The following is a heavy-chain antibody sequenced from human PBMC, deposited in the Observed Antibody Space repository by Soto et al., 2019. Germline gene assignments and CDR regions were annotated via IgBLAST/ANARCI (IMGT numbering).Heavy chain of an antibody. Sequence: QVQLVQSGAEVKKPGSSVKVSCKASGDTFSSYAISWVRQAPGQGLEWMGGIIPIFGTANYAQKFQGRDTNTADEATSTGDMEVSSRRAEDTAVYDCARDGSGDRSRASPMDVGGQGTKVTVSS. D-gene: IGHD2-21*02. CDR1: GDTFSSYA. V-gene: IGHV1-69*01. CDR2: IIPIFGTA. J-gene: IGHJ6*02. CDR3: ARDGSGDRSRASPMDV.